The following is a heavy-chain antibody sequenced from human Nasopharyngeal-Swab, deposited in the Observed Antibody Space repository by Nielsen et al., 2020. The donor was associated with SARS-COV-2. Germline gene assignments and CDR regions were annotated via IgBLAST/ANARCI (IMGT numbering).Heavy chain of an antibody. D-gene: IGHD1-1*01. J-gene: IGHJ4*02. Sequence: GGSLRLSCAASGFIFSGSAMHWVRQASGKGLEWLGRIGDKDHNYATTYGASVKGRFTISRDDSKNTAFLQMDSLKTEDTALYCTTDFYFDYWGQGTLVTVSS. CDR1: GFIFSGSA. CDR3: TDFYFDY. V-gene: IGHV3-73*01. CDR2: IGDKDHNYAT.